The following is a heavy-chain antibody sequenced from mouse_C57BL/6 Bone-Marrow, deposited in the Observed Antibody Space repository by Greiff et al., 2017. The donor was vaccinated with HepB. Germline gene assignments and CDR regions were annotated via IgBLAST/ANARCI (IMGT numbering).Heavy chain of an antibody. D-gene: IGHD2-10*02. CDR2: IYPRSGNT. J-gene: IGHJ4*01. V-gene: IGHV1-81*01. CDR1: GYTFTSYG. Sequence: QQSCKASGYTFTSYGISWVKQRTGQGLEWIGEIYPRSGNTYYNEKFKGKATLTADKSSSTAYMELRSLTSEDSAVYFCAGYGNYRYYAMDYWGQGTSVTVSS. CDR3: AGYGNYRYYAMDY.